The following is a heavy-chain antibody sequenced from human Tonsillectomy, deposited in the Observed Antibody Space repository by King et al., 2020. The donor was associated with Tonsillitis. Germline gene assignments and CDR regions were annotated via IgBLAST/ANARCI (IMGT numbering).Heavy chain of an antibody. CDR3: ARAVDTMIVVVIPSFDY. D-gene: IGHD3-22*01. CDR1: GFTFSSYA. CDR2: ISYDGSNK. J-gene: IGHJ4*02. Sequence: VQLVESGGGVVQPGRSLRLSCAASGFTFSSYAMHWVRQAPGKGLEWVAVISYDGSNKYYADSVKGRFTISRDNSKNTLYLQMNSLRAEDTAVYYCARAVDTMIVVVIPSFDYWGQGTLVTVSS. V-gene: IGHV3-30*04.